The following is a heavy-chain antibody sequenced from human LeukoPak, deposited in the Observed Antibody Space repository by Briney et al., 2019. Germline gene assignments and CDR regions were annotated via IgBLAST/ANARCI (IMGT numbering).Heavy chain of an antibody. CDR2: IYYSGST. Sequence: SGTLSLTCTVSGGSISSGGYYWSWIRQHPGKGLEWIGYIYYSGSTYYNPSLKSRVTISVDTSKNQFSLKLSSVTAEDTAVYYCARDLPLTGTTEFGWFDPWGQGTLVTVSS. CDR1: GGSISSGGYY. J-gene: IGHJ5*02. D-gene: IGHD1-7*01. CDR3: ARDLPLTGTTEFGWFDP. V-gene: IGHV4-31*03.